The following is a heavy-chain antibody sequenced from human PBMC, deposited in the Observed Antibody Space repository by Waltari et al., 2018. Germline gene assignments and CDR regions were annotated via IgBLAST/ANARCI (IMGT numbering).Heavy chain of an antibody. CDR3: ARDRGMVRGVIISDYMDV. V-gene: IGHV3-48*02. Sequence: ASGFTFSSYSMNWVRQASGKGLEWVSYISSMSSSIYNEDSVKGRFTISRDNAKNSLYLQMNSLRDEDTAVYYCARDRGMVRGVIISDYMDVWGKGTTVTVSS. D-gene: IGHD3-10*01. CDR1: GFTFSSYS. CDR2: ISSMSSSI. J-gene: IGHJ6*03.